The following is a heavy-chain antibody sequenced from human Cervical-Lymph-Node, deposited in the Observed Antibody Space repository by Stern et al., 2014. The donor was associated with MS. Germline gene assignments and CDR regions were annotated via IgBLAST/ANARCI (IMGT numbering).Heavy chain of an antibody. V-gene: IGHV3-33*03. J-gene: IGHJ5*02. CDR3: VAYASGDNINH. D-gene: IGHD6-19*01. CDR2: IWYDGSND. CDR1: GFTFSRNG. Sequence: MPLVESGGGEVQTRRSLRLSWAAPGFTFSRNGLHWVRPAPGTGLEWVAVIWYDGSNDNYVDSVKGRFTISRDNSKNTLYLQMNSLRVEDTAVYYCVAYASGDNINHWGQGTLVTVSS.